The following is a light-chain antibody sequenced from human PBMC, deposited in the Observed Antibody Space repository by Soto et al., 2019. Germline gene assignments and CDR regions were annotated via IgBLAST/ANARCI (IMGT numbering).Light chain of an antibody. Sequence: TQSPSSLSASVGDRVTITCRASQGISSYLAWYQQKPGTAPKLLIYAASTLQSGVPSRFSGGGSGTDFTLTISSLQPEDFATYYCQQLNSYPPAFGPGTKVDIK. J-gene: IGKJ3*01. CDR2: AAS. V-gene: IGKV1-9*01. CDR1: QGISSY. CDR3: QQLNSYPPA.